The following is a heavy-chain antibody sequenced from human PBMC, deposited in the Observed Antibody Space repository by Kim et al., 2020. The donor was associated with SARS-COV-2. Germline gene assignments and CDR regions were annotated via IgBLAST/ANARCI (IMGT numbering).Heavy chain of an antibody. Sequence: SVKVSCKASGGTFSSYAISWVRQAPGQGLEWMGGIIPIFGTANYAQKFQGRVTITADESTSTAYMELSSLRSEDTAVYYCASARIAAAGTTYYYYGMDVWGQGTTVTVSS. V-gene: IGHV1-69*13. CDR1: GGTFSSYA. CDR2: IIPIFGTA. D-gene: IGHD6-13*01. J-gene: IGHJ6*02. CDR3: ASARIAAAGTTYYYYGMDV.